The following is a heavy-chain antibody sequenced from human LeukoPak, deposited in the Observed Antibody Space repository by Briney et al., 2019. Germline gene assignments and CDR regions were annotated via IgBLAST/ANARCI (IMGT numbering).Heavy chain of an antibody. D-gene: IGHD3-10*01. J-gene: IGHJ4*02. CDR3: ARVRATYYYGSGSPGFLDY. Sequence: SETLSLTCTVSGGSISSYYWSWIRQPAGKGLDWIGYIYYSGSTNYNPSLKSRVTISVDTSKNQFSLKLSSVTAADTAVYYCARVRATYYYGSGSPGFLDYWGQGTLVTVSS. CDR2: IYYSGST. V-gene: IGHV4-59*01. CDR1: GGSISSYY.